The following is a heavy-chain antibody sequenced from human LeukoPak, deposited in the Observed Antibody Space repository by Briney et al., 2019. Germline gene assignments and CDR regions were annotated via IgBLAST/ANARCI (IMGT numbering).Heavy chain of an antibody. CDR3: ARESTLYYFDY. Sequence: ASVKVSCKASGYTFTSYGISWVRQAPGQGLEWMGGIIPIFGAPNYAQKFQGRVTITTDESASTAYMELSSLRSEDTAVYYCARESTLYYFDYWGQGTLVTVSS. V-gene: IGHV1-69*05. CDR2: IIPIFGAP. CDR1: GYTFTSYG. D-gene: IGHD2-2*01. J-gene: IGHJ4*02.